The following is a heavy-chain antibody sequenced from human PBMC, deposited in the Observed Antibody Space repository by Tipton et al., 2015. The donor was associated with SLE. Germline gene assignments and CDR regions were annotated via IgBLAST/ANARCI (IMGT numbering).Heavy chain of an antibody. D-gene: IGHD5-24*01. V-gene: IGHV3-21*01. Sequence: GSLRLSCAASGFTFDDYTMHWVRQAPGKGLEWVSSISSSSSYIYYADSVKGRFTISRDNAKNSLYLQMNSLRAEDTAVYYCARDQRANYYYYMDVWGKGTTVTVSS. CDR2: ISSSSSYI. CDR1: GFTFDDYT. J-gene: IGHJ6*03. CDR3: ARDQRANYYYYMDV.